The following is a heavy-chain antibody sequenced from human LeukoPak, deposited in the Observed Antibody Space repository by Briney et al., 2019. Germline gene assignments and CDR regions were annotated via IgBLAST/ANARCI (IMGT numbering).Heavy chain of an antibody. CDR1: GYTFTSYW. V-gene: IGHV5-51*01. Sequence: GESLKISCKGSGYTFTSYWIAWVRQMPGKGLEWMGIIYPGESDTRYSPSFQGQVTISADKSISTAYLQWSSLKASDTAMYYCARRRYFDWLSPYDAFDIWGQGTMVTVSS. J-gene: IGHJ3*02. CDR2: IYPGESDT. CDR3: ARRRYFDWLSPYDAFDI. D-gene: IGHD3-9*01.